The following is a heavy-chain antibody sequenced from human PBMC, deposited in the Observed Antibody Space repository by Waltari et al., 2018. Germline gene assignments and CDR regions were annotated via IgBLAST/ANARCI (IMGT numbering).Heavy chain of an antibody. J-gene: IGHJ4*02. V-gene: IGHV3-15*01. CDR3: TTEGGRTWPMY. CDR1: GFTFANAW. D-gene: IGHD2-2*01. Sequence: EVQLVESGGGLVKHGDSLRLSCVASGFTFANAWINRVRQAPGKGVEWVGRLKSKSEGGTTDYAAPVKGRFAISRDDSKDTAYLQMNSLKTEDTAMYFCTTEGGRTWPMYWGQGTLVTVSS. CDR2: LKSKSEGGTT.